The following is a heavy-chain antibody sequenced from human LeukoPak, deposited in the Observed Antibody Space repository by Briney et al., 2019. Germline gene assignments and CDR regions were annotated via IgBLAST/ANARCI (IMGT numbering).Heavy chain of an antibody. CDR1: GFTFGDYA. D-gene: IGHD2-15*01. V-gene: IGHV3-49*04. CDR2: IRSKAYGGTT. Sequence: PGRSLRLPCTASGFTFGDYAMSWVRQAPGKGLEWVGFIRSKAYGGTTEYAASVKGRFTISRDDSKSIAYLQMNSLKTEDTAVYYCTRGVASYDYWGQGTLVTVSS. CDR3: TRGVASYDY. J-gene: IGHJ4*02.